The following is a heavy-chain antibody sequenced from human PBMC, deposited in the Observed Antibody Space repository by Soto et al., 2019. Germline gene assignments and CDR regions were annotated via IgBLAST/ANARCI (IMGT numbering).Heavy chain of an antibody. CDR2: IWYDGSNK. CDR3: ARDTIVVVTAARRSAFDI. CDR1: GFTFSSYG. V-gene: IGHV3-33*01. Sequence: QVQLVESGGGVVQPGRSLRLSCAASGFTFSSYGMHWVRQAPGKGLEWVAVIWYDGSNKYYADSVKGRFTISRDNSKNTLYLQMNILRAEDTAVYYCARDTIVVVTAARRSAFDIWGQGTMVTVSS. J-gene: IGHJ3*02. D-gene: IGHD2-21*02.